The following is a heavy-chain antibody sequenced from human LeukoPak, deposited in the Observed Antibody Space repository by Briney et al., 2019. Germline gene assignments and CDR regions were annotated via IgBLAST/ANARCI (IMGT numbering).Heavy chain of an antibody. CDR2: IYYSGST. Sequence: SETLSLTCTVSSGSISGSSYFWGWIRQPPGKGLEWIGSIYYSGSTYYNPSLKSRVTISVDTSKNQFSLKLSSVTAADTAVYYCARMLGGYMNYWGQGTLVTVSS. D-gene: IGHD5-12*01. CDR3: ARMLGGYMNY. J-gene: IGHJ4*02. V-gene: IGHV4-39*01. CDR1: SGSISGSSYF.